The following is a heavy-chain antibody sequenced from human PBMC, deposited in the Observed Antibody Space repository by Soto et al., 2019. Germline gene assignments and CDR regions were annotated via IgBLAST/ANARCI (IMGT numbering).Heavy chain of an antibody. CDR2: IIPIFGTA. CDR3: ARAGYDIFTRGGWFDP. V-gene: IGHV1-69*01. CDR1: GGTFSSYA. J-gene: IGHJ5*02. Sequence: QVQLVQSGAEVKKPGSSVKVSCKASGGTFSSYAISWVRQAPGQGLEWMRGIIPIFGTANYAQKFQGRVTITADEYTSTAYMELGSLRSEDTAVDYCARAGYDIFTRGGWFDPWGQGTLVTVSS. D-gene: IGHD3-9*01.